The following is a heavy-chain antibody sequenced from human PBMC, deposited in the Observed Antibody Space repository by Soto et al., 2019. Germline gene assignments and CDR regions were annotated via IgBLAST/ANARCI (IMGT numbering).Heavy chain of an antibody. CDR1: GFTFSSYS. CDR3: ARETDSSSPLGYYYYYMDV. J-gene: IGHJ6*03. Sequence: GGSLRLSCAASGFTFSSYSMNWVRQAPGKGLEWVSSISSSSSYIYYADSVKGRFTISRDNAKNSLYLQMNSLRAEDTAVYYCARETDSSSPLGYYYYYMDVWGKGTTVTVSS. D-gene: IGHD6-6*01. CDR2: ISSSSSYI. V-gene: IGHV3-21*01.